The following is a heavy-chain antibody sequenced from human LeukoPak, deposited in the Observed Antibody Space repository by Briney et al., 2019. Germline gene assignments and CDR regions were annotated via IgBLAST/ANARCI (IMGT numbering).Heavy chain of an antibody. V-gene: IGHV3-11*01. CDR1: GFTFSDYY. CDR2: ISSSGSTI. Sequence: GGSLRLSCAASGFTFSDYYMSWIRQAPGKGLEWVSYISSSGSTIYYADSVKGRFTISRDNANNSLYLQMKSLCSEDPAVYYCARATMVIRSNWFDPWGQGTLVTVSS. D-gene: IGHD3-10*01. CDR3: ARATMVIRSNWFDP. J-gene: IGHJ5*02.